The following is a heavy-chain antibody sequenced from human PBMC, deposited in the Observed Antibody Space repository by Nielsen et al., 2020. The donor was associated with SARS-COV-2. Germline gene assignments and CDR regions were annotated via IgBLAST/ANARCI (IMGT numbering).Heavy chain of an antibody. D-gene: IGHD3-16*01. CDR3: ARYRAQGFMGFDY. J-gene: IGHJ4*02. CDR1: GFTFSDYY. V-gene: IGHV3-11*01. CDR2: ISSRSSII. Sequence: GVSLRLSCAASGFTFSDYYMSWIRQAPGKGLEWISYISSRSSIIYYAESVRGRFTISWDNAKSSLYLQMTSLGVEDTAVYYCARYRAQGFMGFDYWGQGTLVTVSS.